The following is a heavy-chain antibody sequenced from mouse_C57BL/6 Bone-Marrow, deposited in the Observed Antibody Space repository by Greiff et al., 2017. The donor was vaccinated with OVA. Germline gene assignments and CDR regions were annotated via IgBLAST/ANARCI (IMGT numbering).Heavy chain of an antibody. V-gene: IGHV1-52*01. J-gene: IGHJ1*03. Sequence: QVQLKQPGAELVRPGSSVKLSCKASGYTFTSYWMHWVKQRPIQGLEWIGNIDPSDSETHYNQKFKDKATLTVDKSSSTAYMQLSSLTSEDSAVYYCARVGYGSHWYFDVWGTGTTVTVSS. CDR3: ARVGYGSHWYFDV. D-gene: IGHD1-1*01. CDR1: GYTFTSYW. CDR2: IDPSDSET.